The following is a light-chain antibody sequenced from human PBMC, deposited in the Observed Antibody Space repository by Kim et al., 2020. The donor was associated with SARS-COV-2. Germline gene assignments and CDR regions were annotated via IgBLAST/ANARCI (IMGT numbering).Light chain of an antibody. J-gene: IGKJ2*01. CDR3: LQHNSYPPYT. CDR1: QGIRNY. CDR2: AAS. V-gene: IGKV1-17*01. Sequence: ASVVDRVTNTCRASQGIRNYLGWYQQKPGKAPKRLIYAASSLQSGVPSRFSGSGSGTEFTLTISSLQPEDFATYYCLQHNSYPPYTFGQGTKLEI.